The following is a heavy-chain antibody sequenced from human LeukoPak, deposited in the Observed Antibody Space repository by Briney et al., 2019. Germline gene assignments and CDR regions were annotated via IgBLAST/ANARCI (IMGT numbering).Heavy chain of an antibody. V-gene: IGHV3-23*01. D-gene: IGHD5-18*01. CDR3: AKDTGYNYGYDY. J-gene: IGHJ4*02. CDR1: GLSFGTYA. Sequence: GGSLRLSCAASGLSFGTYAMSWVRQAPGKGLEWVSLISGSGGSTYNADSVKGRFTISRDNSKNMLYLQMNSLRAEDTAIYYCAKDTGYNYGYDYWGQGTLATVSS. CDR2: ISGSGGST.